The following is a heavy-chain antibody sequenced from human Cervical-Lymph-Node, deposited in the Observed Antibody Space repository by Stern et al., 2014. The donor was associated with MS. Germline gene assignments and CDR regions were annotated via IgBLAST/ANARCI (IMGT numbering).Heavy chain of an antibody. D-gene: IGHD6-19*01. V-gene: IGHV3-33*01. CDR3: VAYASGDNINH. CDR2: IWYDGSNE. J-gene: IGHJ5*02. CDR1: GFTFSRNG. Sequence: VQLVESGGGVVQPGRSLRLSCAASGFTFSRNGMHWVRQAPGKGLEWVAVIWYDGSNENYVDSVKGRFTISRDNSKHTLYLQMNSLRVEDTAVYYCVAYASGDNINHWGQGTLVTVSS.